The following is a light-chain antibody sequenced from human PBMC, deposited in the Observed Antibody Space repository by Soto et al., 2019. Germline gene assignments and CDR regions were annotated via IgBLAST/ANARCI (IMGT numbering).Light chain of an antibody. V-gene: IGLV2-14*03. Sequence: QSALTQPASVSGSPGQSITISCTGTSSDVGGYDCVSWYQQHPGNAPKLIIYDVSSRPSGVSNRFSGSKSGSTASLTISGLQAEDEADYYCNSYTSSATLVFGGGTQLTVL. CDR1: SSDVGGYDC. CDR2: DVS. CDR3: NSYTSSATLV. J-gene: IGLJ7*01.